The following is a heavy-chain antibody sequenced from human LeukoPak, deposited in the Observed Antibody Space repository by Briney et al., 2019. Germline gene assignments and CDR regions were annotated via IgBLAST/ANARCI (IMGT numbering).Heavy chain of an antibody. J-gene: IGHJ4*02. V-gene: IGHV3-33*01. CDR1: GFTLSSHG. CDR2: IWYDGTRE. CDR3: ARDLSFGSLDF. D-gene: IGHD1-26*01. Sequence: GGSLRLSYAASGFTLSSHGMHWVRQAPGKGLEWVALIWYDGTRENYADSVKGRFTISRDLSKNTLNLQMNSLRVEDTAVFYCARDLSFGSLDFRGQGTLVTVSS.